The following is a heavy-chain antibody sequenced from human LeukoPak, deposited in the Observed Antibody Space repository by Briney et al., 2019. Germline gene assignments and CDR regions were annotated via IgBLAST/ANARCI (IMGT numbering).Heavy chain of an antibody. CDR3: ARHYVDIRTVGASYYYYGLDV. CDR2: ISYSGST. V-gene: IGHV4-39*01. CDR1: GGSISNSNYC. J-gene: IGHJ6*02. Sequence: SETLSLTCTVSGGSISNSNYCWGWIRQPPGKGLEWIGSISYSGSTYYNPSLKSRVSISVDTSKNQFSLKVTSVTAADTAVFYCARHYVDIRTVGASYYYYGLDVWGQGTTVAVSS. D-gene: IGHD3-16*02.